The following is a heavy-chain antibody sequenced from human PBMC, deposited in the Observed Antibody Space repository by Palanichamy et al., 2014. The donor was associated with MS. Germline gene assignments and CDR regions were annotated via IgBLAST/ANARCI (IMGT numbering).Heavy chain of an antibody. V-gene: IGHV1-46*01. Sequence: QVQLVQSGAEAKKPGASVKISCKASGYTFTSYYLHWVRQAPGQGLEWMGIIHPSGGSTTYAQRFQGRVTFTRDTSTSTVFLDLSGLTSEDTAIYYCARVDVGSGSYHLDYWGQGTLVTVSS. J-gene: IGHJ4*02. CDR2: IHPSGGST. D-gene: IGHD3-10*01. CDR3: ARVDVGSGSYHLDY. CDR1: GYTFTSYY.